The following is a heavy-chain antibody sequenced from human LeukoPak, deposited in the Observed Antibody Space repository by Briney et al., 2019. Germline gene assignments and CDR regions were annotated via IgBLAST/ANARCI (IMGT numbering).Heavy chain of an antibody. D-gene: IGHD2/OR15-2a*01. J-gene: IGHJ4*02. CDR1: GITFSSYS. CDR3: ARGGLSIMGY. CDR2: ISSSGSTK. Sequence: GGSLRLSCGASGITFSSYSMNWVRQAPGKGLEWVSYISSSGSTKYYADSVKGRFTISRDNARNSLYLQMNSLRAEDTAVYFCARGGLSIMGYWGQGTLVTISS. V-gene: IGHV3-48*01.